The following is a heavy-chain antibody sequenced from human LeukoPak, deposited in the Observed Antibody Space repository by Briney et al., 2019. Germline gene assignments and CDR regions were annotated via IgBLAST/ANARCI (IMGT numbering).Heavy chain of an antibody. CDR1: GGSISSYY. CDR3: ARVPNSGSFLFDY. D-gene: IGHD1-26*01. Sequence: SETLSLTCTVSGGSISSYYWSWIRQPPGKGLEWIGYIYYSGSTNYNPSLRSRVTISVDTSKNQFSLKLSSVTAADTAVYYCARVPNSGSFLFDYWGQGTLVTVSS. J-gene: IGHJ4*02. CDR2: IYYSGST. V-gene: IGHV4-59*01.